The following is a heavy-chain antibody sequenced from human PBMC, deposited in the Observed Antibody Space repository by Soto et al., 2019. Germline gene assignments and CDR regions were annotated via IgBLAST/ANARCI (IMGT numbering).Heavy chain of an antibody. CDR3: ARGFQRGPYYYYYYGMDV. CDR1: GGSFSGYY. Sequence: TSETLSLTCAVYGGSFSGYYWSWIRQHPGKGLEWIGEINHSGSTNYNPSLKSRVTISVDTSKNQFSLKLSSVTAADTAVYYCARGFQRGPYYYYYYGMDVWGQGTTVTVSS. CDR2: INHSGST. J-gene: IGHJ6*02. D-gene: IGHD5-12*01. V-gene: IGHV4-34*01.